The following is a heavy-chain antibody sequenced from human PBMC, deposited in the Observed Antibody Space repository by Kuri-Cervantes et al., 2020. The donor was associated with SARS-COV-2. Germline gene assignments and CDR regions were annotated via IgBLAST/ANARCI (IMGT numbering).Heavy chain of an antibody. CDR3: VRRFWSGNYYWFDP. CDR1: GGSFSGYK. D-gene: IGHD3-3*01. Sequence: SQTLSLTCAVYGGSFSGYKWNWIRQSPGKGLEWIGEINHSGSTNYNPSLKSRVTISVDTSKNQFSLRLNSVTAADTAVYYCVRRFWSGNYYWFDPWGQGTLVTVSS. V-gene: IGHV4-34*01. CDR2: INHSGST. J-gene: IGHJ5*02.